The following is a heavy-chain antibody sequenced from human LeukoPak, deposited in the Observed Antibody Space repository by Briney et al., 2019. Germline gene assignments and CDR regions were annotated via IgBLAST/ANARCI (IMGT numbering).Heavy chain of an antibody. CDR2: ISGSGGST. Sequence: QAGGSLRLSCAASGFTFSSYAMSRVRQAPGKGLEWVSAISGSGGSTYYADSVKGRFTISRDNSKNTLYLQMNSLRAEDTAVYYCAKGGRDDYVWGSYRPHAGYYFDYWGQGTLVTVSS. CDR3: AKGGRDDYVWGSYRPHAGYYFDY. V-gene: IGHV3-23*01. CDR1: GFTFSSYA. J-gene: IGHJ4*02. D-gene: IGHD3-16*02.